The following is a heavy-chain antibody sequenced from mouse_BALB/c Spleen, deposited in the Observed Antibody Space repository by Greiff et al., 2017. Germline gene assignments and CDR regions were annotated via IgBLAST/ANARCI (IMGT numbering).Heavy chain of an antibody. J-gene: IGHJ1*01. CDR3: AGGSSYFDV. V-gene: IGHV1S81*02. D-gene: IGHD1-1*01. Sequence: QVQLKQPGAELVKPGASVKLSCKASGYTFTSYWMHWVKQRPGQGLEWIGEINPSNGRTNYNEKFKSKATLTVDKSSSTAYMQLSSLTSEDSAVYYCAGGSSYFDVWGAGTTVTVSS. CDR1: GYTFTSYW. CDR2: INPSNGRT.